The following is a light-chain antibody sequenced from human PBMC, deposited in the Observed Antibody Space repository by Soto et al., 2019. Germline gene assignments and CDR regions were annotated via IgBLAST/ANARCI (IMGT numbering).Light chain of an antibody. J-gene: IGLJ2*01. CDR2: DVY. CDR3: ISYTTTSTVV. V-gene: IGLV2-14*03. CDR1: SSDVGAYNY. Sequence: QSALTQPASVSGSPGQSITISCAGTSSDVGAYNYVSWYQQHPGKAPKLMIYDVYYRPSGVSNRFSGSKSGNTASLIISGLQAEDEADYYCISYTTTSTVVFGGGTQLTVL.